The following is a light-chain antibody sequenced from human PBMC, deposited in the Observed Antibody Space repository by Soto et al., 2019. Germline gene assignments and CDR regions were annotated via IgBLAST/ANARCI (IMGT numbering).Light chain of an antibody. CDR2: KAS. J-gene: IGKJ1*01. CDR3: QQYNSYPWT. Sequence: DIPMTQSPSTLSASVGDRVTITCRASQSISSWLAWYQQKPGKAPKLLIYKASSLESGVPSRFSGSGSGTEFTLTISSLQPDDFATYYCQQYNSYPWTFGQGTKVKIK. CDR1: QSISSW. V-gene: IGKV1-5*03.